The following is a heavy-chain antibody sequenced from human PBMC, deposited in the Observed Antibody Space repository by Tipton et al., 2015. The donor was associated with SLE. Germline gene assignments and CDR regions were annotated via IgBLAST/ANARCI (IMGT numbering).Heavy chain of an antibody. D-gene: IGHD6-19*01. V-gene: IGHV4-59*12. CDR3: ARDPWWSSGWRPYAFDM. J-gene: IGHJ3*02. CDR1: GGSISSFY. CDR2: IYYSGST. Sequence: TLSLTCTVSGGSISSFYWSWIRQPPGKGLEWIGYIYYSGSTNYNPSLKSRVTISVDTSKDQFSLKLSSVTAADTAVYYCARDPWWSSGWRPYAFDMWGQGTMVTVSS.